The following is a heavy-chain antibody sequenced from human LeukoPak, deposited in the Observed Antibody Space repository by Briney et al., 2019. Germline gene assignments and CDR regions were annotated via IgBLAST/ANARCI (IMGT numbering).Heavy chain of an antibody. V-gene: IGHV3-53*01. CDR3: ARASYDAWGFDP. J-gene: IGHJ5*02. CDR1: GFTVSSNY. D-gene: IGHD5-18*01. CDR2: IYSGGST. Sequence: PGGSLRLSCAASGFTVSSNYMSWVRQARGKGLDGVGVIYSGGSTYYADSMIGRFTISRHNSKNTLYLQMNSVRAEDTAVYYCARASYDAWGFDPWGQGTLVTVS.